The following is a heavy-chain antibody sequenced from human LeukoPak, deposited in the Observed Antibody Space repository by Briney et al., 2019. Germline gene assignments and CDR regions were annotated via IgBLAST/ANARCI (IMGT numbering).Heavy chain of an antibody. CDR3: ARDPLAYCSGGSCNWFDP. CDR1: GFTFSSYS. V-gene: IGHV3-21*01. J-gene: IGHJ5*02. CDR2: ISSSSSYI. D-gene: IGHD2-15*01. Sequence: GGPLRLSCSASGFTFSSYSMHWVRQAPGKGLEWVSSISSSSSYIYYADSVKGRFTISRDNAKNSLYLQMNSLRAEDTAVYYCARDPLAYCSGGSCNWFDPWGQGTLVTVSS.